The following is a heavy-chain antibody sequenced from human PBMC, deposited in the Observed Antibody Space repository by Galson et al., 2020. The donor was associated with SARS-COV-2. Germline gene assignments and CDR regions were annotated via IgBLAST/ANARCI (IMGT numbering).Heavy chain of an antibody. CDR3: ARAQFGSEQWLVRGGYYYYYMDV. J-gene: IGHJ6*03. CDR2: IGTAGDT. CDR1: GFTFSSYD. D-gene: IGHD6-19*01. V-gene: IGHV3-13*01. Sequence: GGSLRLSCAASGFTFSSYDMHWVRQATGKGLEWVSAIGTAGDTYYPGSVKGRFTISRENAKNSLYLQMNSLRAGDTAVYYCARAQFGSEQWLVRGGYYYYYMDVWGKGTTGTVSS.